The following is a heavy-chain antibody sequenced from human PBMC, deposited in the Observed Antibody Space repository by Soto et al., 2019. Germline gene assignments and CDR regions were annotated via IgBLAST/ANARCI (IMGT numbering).Heavy chain of an antibody. Sequence: ASVKVSCKASGYTFTGYYMHWVRQAPGQGLEWMGWINPDSGGTNYAQKFQGRVTMTRDTSISTAYMELSRLRSDDTAVYYCARDGPYYYDSSGYYSPGFFDYWGQGTLVTVSS. J-gene: IGHJ4*02. CDR3: ARDGPYYYDSSGYYSPGFFDY. CDR1: GYTFTGYY. CDR2: INPDSGGT. V-gene: IGHV1-2*02. D-gene: IGHD3-22*01.